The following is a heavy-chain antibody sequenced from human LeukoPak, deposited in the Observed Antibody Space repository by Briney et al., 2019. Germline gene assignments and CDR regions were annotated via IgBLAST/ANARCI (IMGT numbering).Heavy chain of an antibody. CDR3: ARDRYYGSGFHYFDY. Sequence: PSETLSLTCTVSGGSISNYYWSWIRQPPGKGLEWIGCIYYSGNTNYNPSLKSRVTISVDTSKNQFSLKLSSVTAADTAVYYCARDRYYGSGFHYFDYWGQGTLVTVSS. CDR1: GGSISNYY. J-gene: IGHJ4*02. V-gene: IGHV4-59*01. CDR2: IYYSGNT. D-gene: IGHD3-10*01.